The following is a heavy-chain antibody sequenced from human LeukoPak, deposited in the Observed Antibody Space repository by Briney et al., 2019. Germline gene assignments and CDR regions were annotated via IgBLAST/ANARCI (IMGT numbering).Heavy chain of an antibody. D-gene: IGHD6-13*01. CDR2: IRSTGDST. J-gene: IGHJ4*02. CDR1: GFTFSNFA. Sequence: PGGSLRLSCAASGFTFSNFAMHWVRQAPGKGLEFVSGIRSTGDSTYYANSAKGRFTISRDNSKNTLYLQMNSLRAEDTAVYYCASSRKLALDYWGQGTLVTVSS. V-gene: IGHV3-64*01. CDR3: ASSRKLALDY.